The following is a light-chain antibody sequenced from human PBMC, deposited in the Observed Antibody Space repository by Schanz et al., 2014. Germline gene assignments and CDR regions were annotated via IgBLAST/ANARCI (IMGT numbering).Light chain of an antibody. CDR1: SSDVGGYNY. Sequence: QSALTQPASVSGSPGQSITISCTGTSSDVGGYNYVSWYQQHPGKAPKLMIYDVNNRPSGVSHRFSGSKSGTTASLTISGLQAEDEADYYCSSYTSSSTRVFGEGTKLTVL. V-gene: IGLV2-14*01. CDR3: SSYTSSSTRV. CDR2: DVN. J-gene: IGLJ3*02.